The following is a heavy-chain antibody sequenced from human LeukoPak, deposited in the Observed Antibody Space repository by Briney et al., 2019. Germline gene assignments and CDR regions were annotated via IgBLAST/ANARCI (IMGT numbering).Heavy chain of an antibody. Sequence: GRSLRLSCAASGFTFSSYAMHWVRQAPGKGLEWVAVISYDGSNKYYADSVKGRFTISRDNSKNTLYLQMNSLRAEDTAVYYCARDATVGGYFDYWGQGTLVTVSS. D-gene: IGHD4-23*01. CDR3: ARDATVGGYFDY. CDR1: GFTFSSYA. CDR2: ISYDGSNK. V-gene: IGHV3-30-3*01. J-gene: IGHJ4*02.